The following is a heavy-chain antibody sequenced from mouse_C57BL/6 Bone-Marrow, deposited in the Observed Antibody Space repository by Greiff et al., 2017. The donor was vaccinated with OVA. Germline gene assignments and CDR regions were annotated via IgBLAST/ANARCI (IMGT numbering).Heavy chain of an antibody. J-gene: IGHJ2*01. V-gene: IGHV1-19*01. CDR2: INPYNGGT. CDR3: ARSTGWVSFDY. CDR1: GYTFTDYY. D-gene: IGHD4-1*01. Sequence: VQLQQSGPVLVKPGASVKMSCKASGYTFTDYYMNWVKQSHGKSLEWIGVINPYNGGTSYNQKFKGKATLTVDKSSSTAYMELNSLTSEDSAVYYGARSTGWVSFDYWGQGTTLTVSS.